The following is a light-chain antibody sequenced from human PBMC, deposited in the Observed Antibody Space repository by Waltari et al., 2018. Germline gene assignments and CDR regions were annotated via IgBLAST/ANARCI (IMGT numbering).Light chain of an antibody. Sequence: DFVSTQFPDSLAVSLGERVTINCKSSQSVLYSSDNQNYLASLQNKPGQPPKLLFSWASTRESGVPDQFSGSGSGTEFTLINSSLQAEDVATYYCQQYYDNPQTFGQGTRVELK. CDR1: QSVLYSSDNQNY. CDR3: QQYYDNPQT. CDR2: WAS. V-gene: IGKV4-1*01. J-gene: IGKJ1*01.